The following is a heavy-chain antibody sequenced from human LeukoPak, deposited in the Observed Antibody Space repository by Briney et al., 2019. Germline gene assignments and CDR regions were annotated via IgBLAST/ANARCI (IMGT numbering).Heavy chain of an antibody. D-gene: IGHD5-24*01. J-gene: IGHJ4*02. CDR3: ARSSGMATTSFDY. CDR2: IYHSGST. CDR1: GYSISSGYY. V-gene: IGHV4-38-2*02. Sequence: SETLSLTCTVSGYSISSGYYWGWLRQPPGKGLEWIGSIYHSGSTYYNPSLKSLVTISVDTSKNQFSLKLSSVTAADTAVYYCARSSGMATTSFDYWGQGTLVTVSS.